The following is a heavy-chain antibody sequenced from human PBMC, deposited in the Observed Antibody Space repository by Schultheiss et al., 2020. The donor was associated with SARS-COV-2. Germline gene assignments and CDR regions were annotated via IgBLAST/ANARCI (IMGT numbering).Heavy chain of an antibody. Sequence: SETLSLTCTVSGGSISSYYWSWIRQPAGKGLEWIGRIYTSGSTNYNPSLKSRVTMSVDTSKNQFSLKLSSVTAADTAVYYCARVGGIAAAGTLDPWGQGTLVTVSS. J-gene: IGHJ5*02. V-gene: IGHV4-4*07. D-gene: IGHD6-13*01. CDR3: ARVGGIAAAGTLDP. CDR2: IYTSGST. CDR1: GGSISSYY.